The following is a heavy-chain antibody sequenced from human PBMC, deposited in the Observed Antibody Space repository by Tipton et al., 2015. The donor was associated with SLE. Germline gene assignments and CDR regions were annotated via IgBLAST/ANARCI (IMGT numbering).Heavy chain of an antibody. V-gene: IGHV4-4*02. CDR1: GGSISSSNW. Sequence: TLSLTCAVSGGSISSSNWWSWVRQPPGKGLEWIGEIYHSGSTNYNPSLKSRVTISVDKSKNQFSLKLSSVTAADTAVYYCARKSSSRNYYYGMDVWGQGTTVTVSS. J-gene: IGHJ6*02. CDR2: IYHSGST. D-gene: IGHD6-13*01. CDR3: ARKSSSRNYYYGMDV.